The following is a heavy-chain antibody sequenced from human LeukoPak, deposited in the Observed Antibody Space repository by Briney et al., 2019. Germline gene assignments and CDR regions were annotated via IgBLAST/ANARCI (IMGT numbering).Heavy chain of an antibody. Sequence: SETLSLTCAVYGGSISGYYWSWIRQPPGKGLEWIGYMYYSGSTNYNPSLKSRVTISIDTSKNQFSLKLSSVTAADTAVYYCARLHGDNWFDPWGQGTLVTVSS. D-gene: IGHD3-16*01. V-gene: IGHV4-59*08. CDR2: MYYSGST. CDR1: GGSISGYY. J-gene: IGHJ5*02. CDR3: ARLHGDNWFDP.